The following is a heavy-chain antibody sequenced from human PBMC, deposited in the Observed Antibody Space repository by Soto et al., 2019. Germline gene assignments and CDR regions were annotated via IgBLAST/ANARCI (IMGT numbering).Heavy chain of an antibody. CDR2: IYYSGST. V-gene: IGHV4-59*01. J-gene: IGHJ6*02. Sequence: SETLSLTCTVSGGSISSYYWSWIRQPPGKGLEWIGYIYYSGSTNYNPSLKSRVTISVDTSKNQFSLKLSSVTAADTAVYYCARAAARRKTAAGTFYGMDVWGQGTTVTVSS. CDR3: ARAAARRKTAAGTFYGMDV. CDR1: GGSISSYY. D-gene: IGHD6-13*01.